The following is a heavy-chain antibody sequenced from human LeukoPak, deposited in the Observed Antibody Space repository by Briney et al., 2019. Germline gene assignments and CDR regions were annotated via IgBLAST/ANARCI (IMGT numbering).Heavy chain of an antibody. Sequence: GGSLRLSCVASGFTFSNYAMHWVRQAPGKGLEWVSVISYDGSGKRYADSVKGRFTISRDNSKDTLYLEMNSLRTEDTAVYYCARDPTQDGTGSYPSDYWGQGTLVTVSS. CDR3: ARDPTQDGTGSYPSDY. J-gene: IGHJ4*02. V-gene: IGHV3-30-3*01. D-gene: IGHD3-10*01. CDR2: ISYDGSGK. CDR1: GFTFSNYA.